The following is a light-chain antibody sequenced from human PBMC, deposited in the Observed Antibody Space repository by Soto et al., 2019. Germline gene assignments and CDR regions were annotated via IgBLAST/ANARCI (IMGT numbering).Light chain of an antibody. V-gene: IGKV1-5*01. Sequence: DLQMTQSPSTLSASVGDRVTITCRASQSISSWLAWYQQKPGKAPKLLIYDASNLESGVPSRFSGGGSGTEFSLTISSLQPDDFATYYCQQYNYFWAFGQGTRVEIK. CDR1: QSISSW. J-gene: IGKJ1*01. CDR2: DAS. CDR3: QQYNYFWA.